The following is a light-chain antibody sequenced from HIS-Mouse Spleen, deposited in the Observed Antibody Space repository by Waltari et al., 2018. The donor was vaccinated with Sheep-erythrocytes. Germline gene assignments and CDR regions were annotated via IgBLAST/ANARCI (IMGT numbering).Light chain of an antibody. V-gene: IGLV2-11*01. CDR1: SSHVGGDNY. CDR2: DVS. Sequence: QSALTQPRSVSGSPGQSVTIPCTGTSSHVGGDNYVSWYQQHPGKAPKLMIYDVSKRPSGVPDRFSGSKSGNTASLTISGLQAEDEADYYCCSYAGSYTFVFGTGTKVTVL. J-gene: IGLJ1*01. CDR3: CSYAGSYTFV.